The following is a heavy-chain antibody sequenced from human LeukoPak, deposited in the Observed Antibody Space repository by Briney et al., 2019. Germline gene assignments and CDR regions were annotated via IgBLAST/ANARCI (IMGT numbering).Heavy chain of an antibody. CDR2: IWYDGSNK. CDR1: GFTFSSYG. D-gene: IGHD6-13*01. J-gene: IGHJ4*02. V-gene: IGHV3-33*01. CDR3: ARGPPYSSSWYPLDY. Sequence: PGGSLRLSCAASGFTFSSYGMHWVRQAPGKGLEWVAVIWYDGSNKYYADSVKGRFTISRDNSKNTLYLQMNSLRAEDTAVYYCARGPPYSSSWYPLDYWGQGTLVTVSS.